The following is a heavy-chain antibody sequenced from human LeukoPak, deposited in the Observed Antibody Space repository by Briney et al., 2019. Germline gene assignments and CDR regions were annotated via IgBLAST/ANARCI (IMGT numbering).Heavy chain of an antibody. Sequence: PGGSLRLSCAASGFAFSNYAMSWVRQAPGEGLEWVSSLSGGDDSRYYADSVMGRFTISRDNSKNTLYLQMNSLRAEDTAVYYCAKAVRSMVTGGGYFDSWGQGTLVTVSS. CDR1: GFAFSNYA. CDR2: LSGGDDSR. D-gene: IGHD3-10*01. J-gene: IGHJ4*02. CDR3: AKAVRSMVTGGGYFDS. V-gene: IGHV3-23*01.